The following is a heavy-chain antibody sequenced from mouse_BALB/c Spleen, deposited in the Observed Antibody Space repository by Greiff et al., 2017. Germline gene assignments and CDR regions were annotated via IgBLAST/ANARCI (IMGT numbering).Heavy chain of an antibody. J-gene: IGHJ3*01. V-gene: IGHV5-6-5*01. D-gene: IGHD2-10*01. CDR2: ISSGGST. CDR1: GFTFSSYA. Sequence: EVQRVESGGGLVKPGGSLKLSCAASGFTFSSYAMSWVRQTPEKRLEWVASISSGGSTYYPDSVKGRFTISRDNARNILYLQMSSLRSEDTAMYYCARAYYGNYLFAYWGQGTLVTVSA. CDR3: ARAYYGNYLFAY.